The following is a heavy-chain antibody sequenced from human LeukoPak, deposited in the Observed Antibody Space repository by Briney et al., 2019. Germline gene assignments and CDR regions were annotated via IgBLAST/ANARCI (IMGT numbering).Heavy chain of an antibody. CDR3: AREVVVVTEDAFDI. V-gene: IGHV3-7*01. D-gene: IGHD2-21*02. CDR2: IKQDGSEK. CDR1: GFTFSSYW. Sequence: GGSLRLSCAASGFTFSSYWMSWVRQAPGKGLEWVANIKQDGSEKYYVDSVKGRFTISRDNAKNSLYLQMNSLRAEDTAVYYCAREVVVVTEDAFDIWGQGTMVTVSS. J-gene: IGHJ3*02.